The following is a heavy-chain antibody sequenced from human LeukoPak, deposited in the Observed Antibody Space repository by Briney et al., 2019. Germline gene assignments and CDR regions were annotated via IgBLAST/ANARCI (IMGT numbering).Heavy chain of an antibody. CDR1: GYTFTGYY. V-gene: IGHV1-2*02. D-gene: IGHD2-2*01. J-gene: IGHJ4*02. CDR2: INPNSGGT. Sequence: ASVKVSCKASGYTFTGYYMNWVRQAPGQGLEWMGWINPNSGGTNYAQKFQGRVTMTRDTSISTAYMELSRLRSDDTAVYYCARASCSSTSCGAAQWGQGTLVTVSS. CDR3: ARASCSSTSCGAAQ.